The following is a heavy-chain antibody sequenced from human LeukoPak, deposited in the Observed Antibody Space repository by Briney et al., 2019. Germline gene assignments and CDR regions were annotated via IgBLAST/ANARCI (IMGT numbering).Heavy chain of an antibody. J-gene: IGHJ3*02. D-gene: IGHD3-16*01. CDR2: ISGGGGTT. V-gene: IGHV3-23*01. Sequence: PGGSLRLSCAASGFTFSRYGMSWVRQAPGKGLEWVSGISGGGGTTYYADSVKGRLTISTDNSKNTLYLQMNSLRAEDTAVYYCAKDRLTLGAFDIWGQGTMVTVSS. CDR3: AKDRLTLGAFDI. CDR1: GFTFSRYG.